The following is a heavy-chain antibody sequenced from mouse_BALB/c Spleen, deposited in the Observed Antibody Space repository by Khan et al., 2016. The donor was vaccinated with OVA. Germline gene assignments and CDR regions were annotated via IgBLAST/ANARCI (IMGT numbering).Heavy chain of an antibody. CDR1: GYTFTSYY. CDR2: INPSNGGT. J-gene: IGHJ3*01. CDR3: TRGWYGGFAY. Sequence: QVQLQQSGAELVKPGASVKLSCKASGYTFTSYYMYWVKQRPGQGLEWIGEINPSNGGTNFNEKFKSKATLTVDKSSSTAYMQLSSLTSEDSAVYYCTRGWYGGFAYWGQGTLVTVSA. V-gene: IGHV1S81*02. D-gene: IGHD1-1*02.